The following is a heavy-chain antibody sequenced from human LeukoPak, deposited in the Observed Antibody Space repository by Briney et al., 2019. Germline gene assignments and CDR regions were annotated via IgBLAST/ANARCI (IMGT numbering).Heavy chain of an antibody. CDR2: TYYRSKWYN. Sequence: SQTLSLTFAISGDSVSIISAAWNWIRQSPSRGLEWLGRTYYRSKWYNDYAVSVKSRITINPDTSKNQFSLQLNSVTPEDTAVYYCARTGGRSGWYGSDYWGQGTLVTVSS. J-gene: IGHJ4*02. CDR1: GDSVSIISAA. D-gene: IGHD6-19*01. V-gene: IGHV6-1*01. CDR3: ARTGGRSGWYGSDY.